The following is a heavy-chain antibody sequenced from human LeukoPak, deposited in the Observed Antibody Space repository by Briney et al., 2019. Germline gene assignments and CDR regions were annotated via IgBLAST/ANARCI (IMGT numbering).Heavy chain of an antibody. D-gene: IGHD6-19*01. CDR3: ARDPMAGAFRAFDI. V-gene: IGHV4-4*07. Sequence: PSETLSLTCTVSGGSISSYYWSWIRQPAGKGLEWIGRIYSRGSTNYNPSLQSRVTMSVDTSKNQLSLRLNSVTAADTAVYYCARDPMAGAFRAFDIWGQGTMVTVSS. CDR2: IYSRGST. CDR1: GGSISSYY. J-gene: IGHJ3*02.